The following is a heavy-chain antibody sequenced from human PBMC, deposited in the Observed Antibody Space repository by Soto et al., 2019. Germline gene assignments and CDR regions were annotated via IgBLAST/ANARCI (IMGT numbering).Heavy chain of an antibody. D-gene: IGHD3-9*01. CDR2: ISYDGSNK. Sequence: QVQLVESGGGVVQPGRSLRLSCAASGFTFSNYAMHWVRQAPGKGLEWVAVISYDGSNKYYADSVKGRFTISRDNSKNTLYLQMNSLRAEDTAVYYCARDRVLGYLVVDYWGQGTLVTVSS. V-gene: IGHV3-30-3*01. CDR1: GFTFSNYA. CDR3: ARDRVLGYLVVDY. J-gene: IGHJ4*02.